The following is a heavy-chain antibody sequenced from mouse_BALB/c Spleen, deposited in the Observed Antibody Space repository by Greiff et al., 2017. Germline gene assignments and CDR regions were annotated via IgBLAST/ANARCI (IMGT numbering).Heavy chain of an antibody. CDR1: GFTFSSYA. CDR3: ARPGVGEAMDY. J-gene: IGHJ4*01. V-gene: IGHV5-9-3*01. CDR2: ISSGGSYT. D-gene: IGHD1-1*01. Sequence: EVQRVESGGGLVKPGGSLKLSCAASGFTFSSYAMSWVRQTPEKRLEWVATISSGGSYTYYPDSVKGRFTISRDNAKNTLYLQMSSLRSEDTAMYYWARPGVGEAMDYWGQGTSVTVSS.